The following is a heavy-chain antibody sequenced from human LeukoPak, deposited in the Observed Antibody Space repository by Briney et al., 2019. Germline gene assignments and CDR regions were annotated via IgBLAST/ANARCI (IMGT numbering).Heavy chain of an antibody. Sequence: SVKVSCKASGGTFSSYAINWVRQAPGQGLEWMGGIIPIFGTANYAQKFQGRVTISADETTSTAYMELSSMRSDDTAVYYCARDNKTSYSYFMDVWGKGTTVTVSS. V-gene: IGHV1-69*01. CDR3: ARDNKTSYSYFMDV. J-gene: IGHJ6*03. CDR1: GGTFSSYA. CDR2: IIPIFGTA. D-gene: IGHD2/OR15-2a*01.